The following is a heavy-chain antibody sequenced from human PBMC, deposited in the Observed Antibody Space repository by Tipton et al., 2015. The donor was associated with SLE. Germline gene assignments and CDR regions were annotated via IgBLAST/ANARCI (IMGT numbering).Heavy chain of an antibody. V-gene: IGHV3-9*01. Sequence: RSLRLSCAASGFTFDDYTMHWVRQAPGKGLEWVSSINWNSVTTHYADSVKGRFTVSRDNAKNSLYLQMNSLRAEDTALYYCARVKYSSGSYYFDCWGQGTLVTVSS. J-gene: IGHJ4*02. CDR2: INWNSVTT. CDR3: ARVKYSSGSYYFDC. CDR1: GFTFDDYT. D-gene: IGHD6-19*01.